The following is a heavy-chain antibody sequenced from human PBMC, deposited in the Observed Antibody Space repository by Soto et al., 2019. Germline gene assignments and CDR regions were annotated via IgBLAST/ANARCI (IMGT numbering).Heavy chain of an antibody. V-gene: IGHV1-2*02. CDR2: INPNSGGT. CDR1: GYTFTGYY. CDR3: ARDRSRRNWYFDL. D-gene: IGHD6-25*01. J-gene: IGHJ2*01. Sequence: ASVKVSCKASGYTFTGYYMHWGRQAPGQGLEWMGWINPNSGGTNYAQKFQGRVTMTRDTSISTAYMELSRLRSDDTAVYYCARDRSRRNWYFDLWGRGTLVTVSS.